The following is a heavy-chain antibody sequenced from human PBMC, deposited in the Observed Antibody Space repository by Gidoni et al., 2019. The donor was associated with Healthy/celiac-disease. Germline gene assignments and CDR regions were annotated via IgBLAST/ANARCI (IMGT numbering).Heavy chain of an antibody. V-gene: IGHV4-34*01. CDR2: IDHSGST. D-gene: IGHD1-26*01. CDR1: GGSFSGYY. J-gene: IGHJ4*02. Sequence: QGQLQQWGAGLFTPSETLHRPCSVYGGSFSGYYGSWLRQPPGKWLEWIGEIDHSGSTPYITSLKSRVTISVDTSKNQFSLNLSSVTAADTAVYYSARGSGLWEWGQGTLVTVSS. CDR3: ARGSGLWE.